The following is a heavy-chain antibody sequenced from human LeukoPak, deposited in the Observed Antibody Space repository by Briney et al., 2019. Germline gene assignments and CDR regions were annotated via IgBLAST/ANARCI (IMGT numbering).Heavy chain of an antibody. CDR2: LNLESGKT. J-gene: IGHJ5*02. V-gene: IGHV1-69-2*01. Sequence: ASVKVSCKVSGYTFTDYYMHWVRQAPGKGLAWMGLLNLESGKTLYTEKFQGRVTITADTSTDTAYMELSSLRSDDTAVYYCATAPNWNYRNWFDPWGQGTLVTVSS. CDR1: GYTFTDYY. D-gene: IGHD1-7*01. CDR3: ATAPNWNYRNWFDP.